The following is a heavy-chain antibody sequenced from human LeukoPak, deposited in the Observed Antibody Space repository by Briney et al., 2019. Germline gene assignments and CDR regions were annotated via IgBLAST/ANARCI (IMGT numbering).Heavy chain of an antibody. CDR1: GFTFTNAW. CDR3: TTDLGTYYHGSQRLIPIDY. Sequence: GGSLRLSCVDSGFTFTNAWMSWVCQAPGKGLEWIGRIKSKTDGETTNYAEPVRGRFTISRDDSKSAVYLQMNSLKIEDTAVYYCTTDLGTYYHGSQRLIPIDYWGQGTLVTVSS. CDR2: IKSKTDGETT. J-gene: IGHJ4*02. D-gene: IGHD3-10*01. V-gene: IGHV3-15*01.